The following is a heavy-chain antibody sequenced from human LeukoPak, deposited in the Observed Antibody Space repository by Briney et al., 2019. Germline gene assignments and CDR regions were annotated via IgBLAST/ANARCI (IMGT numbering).Heavy chain of an antibody. V-gene: IGHV3-74*01. CDR2: INSDGINT. D-gene: IGHD3-22*01. Sequence: GGSLRLSCAASGFTFSNAWMSWVRQAPGKGLVWVSRINSDGINTSYADSVKGRFTISRDNAKNTLNLQMNSLRAEDTAVYYCARDLGQYYDTSDNWFDPWGQGTLVTVSS. CDR1: GFTFSNAW. J-gene: IGHJ5*02. CDR3: ARDLGQYYDTSDNWFDP.